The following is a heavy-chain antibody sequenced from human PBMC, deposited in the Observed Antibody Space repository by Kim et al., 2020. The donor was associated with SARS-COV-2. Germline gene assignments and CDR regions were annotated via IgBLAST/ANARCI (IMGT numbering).Heavy chain of an antibody. J-gene: IGHJ6*02. Sequence: GESLKMSCKGSGYSFTSYWIGWVRQMPGKGLEWMGIIYPGDSDNRYSPSFQGQVTISADKSISTAYLQWSSLKASDTAMYYCARDARSYGDYQYYYYGMDVWGQGTTVTVSS. D-gene: IGHD4-17*01. CDR3: ARDARSYGDYQYYYYGMDV. CDR2: IYPGDSDN. CDR1: GYSFTSYW. V-gene: IGHV5-51*01.